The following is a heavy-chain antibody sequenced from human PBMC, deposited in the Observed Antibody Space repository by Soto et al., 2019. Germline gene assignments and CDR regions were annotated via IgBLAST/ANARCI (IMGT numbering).Heavy chain of an antibody. CDR1: GGTFVRHV. Sequence: QVQLVQSGAEVKKPESSVKVSCKTSGGTFVRHVISWVRQAPGQGPEWMGKINPLSGISNYAQKFQDRVTCTADADSSTAYRELSTLRSDDTAVYYFATPACAATWCSPSPNLDHWGQGTLVTVSS. J-gene: IGHJ4*02. D-gene: IGHD2-2*01. CDR3: ATPACAATWCSPSPNLDH. CDR2: INPLSGIS. V-gene: IGHV1-69*18.